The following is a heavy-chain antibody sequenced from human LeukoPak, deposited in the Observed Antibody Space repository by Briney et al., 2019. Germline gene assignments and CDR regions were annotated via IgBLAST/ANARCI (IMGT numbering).Heavy chain of an antibody. CDR1: GFTFTSYG. V-gene: IGHV3-30*02. CDR3: AKDGANWAFDY. Sequence: GGSMRLSCAASGFTFTSYGMHWVRQAPGKGLEWVAHIRYDESDKYYADSVKGRFTISRDTSKNTLYLQMNSLRLEDTAVYYCAKDGANWAFDYWGQGSPVTVSS. J-gene: IGHJ4*02. D-gene: IGHD4/OR15-4a*01. CDR2: IRYDESDK.